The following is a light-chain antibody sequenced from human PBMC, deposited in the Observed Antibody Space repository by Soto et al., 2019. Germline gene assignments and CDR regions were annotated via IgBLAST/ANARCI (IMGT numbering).Light chain of an antibody. J-gene: IGLJ2*01. Sequence: QSALTQPPSASGSPGQSVTISCTGTSSDDGGYNYVSWYQQHPGKAPKLMIYEVSKRPSGVPDRFSGSKSGNTASLTVSGLQAEDEADYYCSSYAGSNMGVFGGGTKLTVL. V-gene: IGLV2-8*01. CDR2: EVS. CDR1: SSDDGGYNY. CDR3: SSYAGSNMGV.